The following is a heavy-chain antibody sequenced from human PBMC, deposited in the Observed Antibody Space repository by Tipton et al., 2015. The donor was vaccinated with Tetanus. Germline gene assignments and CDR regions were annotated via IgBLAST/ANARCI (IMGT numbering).Heavy chain of an antibody. Sequence: GSLRLSCVGSGFNFSTNSMNWVRQAPGKGLEWIAYISSGSSIIFYADAVRGRFFISRDNTKNSLSLQMNSPKDDDTAVYYCARSAHFASWYDWGPGTRVTVSS. V-gene: IGHV3-48*02. D-gene: IGHD6-13*01. CDR2: ISSGSSII. J-gene: IGHJ4*02. CDR3: ARSAHFASWYD. CDR1: GFNFSTNS.